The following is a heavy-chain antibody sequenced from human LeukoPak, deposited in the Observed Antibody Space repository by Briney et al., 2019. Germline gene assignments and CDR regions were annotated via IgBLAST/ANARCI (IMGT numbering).Heavy chain of an antibody. V-gene: IGHV4-39*01. CDR3: ARHLGRWAAAGNGYFDY. Sequence: TSETLSLTCTVSGGSISSSSYYWGWIGQPPGRGRGGMGGTYYSGSTYYNPSLKSRVTISVDTSKNQFSLKLSSVTAADTAVYYCARHLGRWAAAGNGYFDYWGQGTLVTVSS. J-gene: IGHJ4*02. D-gene: IGHD6-13*01. CDR1: GGSISSSSYY. CDR2: TYYSGST.